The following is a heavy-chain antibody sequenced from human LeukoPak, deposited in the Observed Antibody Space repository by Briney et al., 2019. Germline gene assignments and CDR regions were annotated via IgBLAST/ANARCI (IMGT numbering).Heavy chain of an antibody. J-gene: IGHJ4*02. CDR3: AKGRQDPNLVLDS. CDR2: IRGTDGYT. CDR1: GFTFNIYT. D-gene: IGHD6-13*01. Sequence: GGSLRLSCAASGFTFNIYTMSWIRQAPGKGLEWFSTIRGTDGYTYYADSVKGRFTISRDNFKNTLYLQMNSLRAEDTALYYCAKGRQDPNLVLDSWGQGTLVTVSS. V-gene: IGHV3-23*01.